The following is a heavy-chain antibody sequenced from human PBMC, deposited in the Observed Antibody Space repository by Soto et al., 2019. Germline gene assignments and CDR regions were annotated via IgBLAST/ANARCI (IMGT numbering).Heavy chain of an antibody. CDR2: INSDGSST. CDR3: ERGGRDFWSGYRWGTGGGFDY. Sequence: GGSLRLSCAASGFTFSSYWMHWVRQAPGKGLVWVSRINSDGSSTSYADSVKGRFTISRDNAKNTLYLQMNSLRAEDTAVYYCERGGRDFWSGYRWGTGGGFDYWGQGTLVTVSS. J-gene: IGHJ4*02. CDR1: GFTFSSYW. D-gene: IGHD3-3*01. V-gene: IGHV3-74*01.